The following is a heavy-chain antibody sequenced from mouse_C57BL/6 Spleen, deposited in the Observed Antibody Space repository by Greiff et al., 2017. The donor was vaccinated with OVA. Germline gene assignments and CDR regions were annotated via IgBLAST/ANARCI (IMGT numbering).Heavy chain of an antibody. D-gene: IGHD2-3*01. CDR2: IRSKSNNYAT. CDR3: VRHSYDGYGYAMDY. CDR1: GFSFNTYA. J-gene: IGHJ4*01. Sequence: EVQLVESGGGLVQPKGSLKLSCAASGFSFNTYAMNWVRQAPGKGLEWVARIRSKSNNYATYYADSVKDRFTISRDDSESMLYLQMNNLKTEDTAMYYCVRHSYDGYGYAMDYWGQGTSVTVSS. V-gene: IGHV10-1*01.